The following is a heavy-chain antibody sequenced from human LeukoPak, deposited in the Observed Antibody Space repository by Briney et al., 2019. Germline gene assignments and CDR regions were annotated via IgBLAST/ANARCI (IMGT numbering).Heavy chain of an antibody. CDR3: ARNYDSSGYFDY. CDR2: INHSGST. V-gene: IGHV4-34*01. J-gene: IGHJ4*02. Sequence: SETLSLTCAVYGGSFSGYYWSWIRQPPGKGLEWIGEINHSGSTSYNPSLKSRVTISVDTSKNQFSLKLSSVTAADTAVYYCARNYDSSGYFDYWGQGTLVTVSS. D-gene: IGHD3-22*01. CDR1: GGSFSGYY.